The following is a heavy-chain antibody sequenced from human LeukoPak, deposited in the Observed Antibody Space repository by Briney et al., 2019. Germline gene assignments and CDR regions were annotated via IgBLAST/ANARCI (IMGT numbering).Heavy chain of an antibody. J-gene: IGHJ4*02. D-gene: IGHD1-26*01. CDR1: GGSISNYY. Sequence: SETLSLTCTVSGGSISNYYWSWTRQSPGKGLEWIGYIYYSGSTNYNPSLRSRLTISVDTSRNQFSLRLSSVTAADTALYYCARVLHSGYSDYWGQGALVTVSS. CDR3: ARVLHSGYSDY. V-gene: IGHV4-59*01. CDR2: IYYSGST.